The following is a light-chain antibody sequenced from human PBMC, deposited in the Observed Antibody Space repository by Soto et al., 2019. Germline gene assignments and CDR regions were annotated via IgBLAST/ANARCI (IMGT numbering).Light chain of an antibody. V-gene: IGKV3D-15*01. CDR2: GES. J-gene: IGKJ4*01. CDR3: KYYNTCTARLT. CDR1: QSDSSN. Sequence: RVMRGSPATLSVSPWERATLSCRASQSDSSNLAWYQQSPAQAPRLLLFGESARATGIPARFSGSGSGSEFPLTISSLQFEDIAVYDCKYYNTCTARLTFGAGTKVDIK.